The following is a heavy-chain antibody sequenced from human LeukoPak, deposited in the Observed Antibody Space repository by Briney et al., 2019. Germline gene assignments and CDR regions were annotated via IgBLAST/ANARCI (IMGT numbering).Heavy chain of an antibody. CDR1: GGSISSSSYY. J-gene: IGHJ4*02. CDR3: ATQVSSYCGGDCYSF. V-gene: IGHV4-39*01. Sequence: PSETLSLTCTLSGGSISSSSYYWGWIRQPPGKGLEWIGSIYYSGSTYYNPSLKSRVTISVDTSKNQFSVKLISVTAADTAVYYCATQVSSYCGGDCYSFWGQGTLVTVSS. CDR2: IYYSGST. D-gene: IGHD2-21*02.